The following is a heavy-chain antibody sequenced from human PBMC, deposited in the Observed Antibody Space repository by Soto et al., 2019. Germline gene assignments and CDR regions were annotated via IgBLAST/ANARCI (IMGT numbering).Heavy chain of an antibody. CDR2: IYYSGST. CDR1: GGSISSYY. Sequence: LSLTCTVSGGSISSYYWSWIRQPPGRGLEWIGYIYYSGSTNYNPSLKSRVTISVDTSKNQFSLKLSSVTAADTAVYYCARASYDSSGYYFPLFDYWGQGTLVTVSS. D-gene: IGHD3-22*01. J-gene: IGHJ4*02. V-gene: IGHV4-59*01. CDR3: ARASYDSSGYYFPLFDY.